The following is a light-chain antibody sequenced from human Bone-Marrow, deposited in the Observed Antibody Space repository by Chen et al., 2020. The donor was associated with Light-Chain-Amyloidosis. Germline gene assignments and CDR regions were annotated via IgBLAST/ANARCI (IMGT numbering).Light chain of an antibody. V-gene: IGLV3-1*01. CDR3: QAWDSSPVV. Sequence: SYELTQPPSVSVSPGQTASITCSGDKLGDKYACWYQQKPGQYPVLVIYQDSKRPSGIPERFSGSNSGNTATLTISGTQAMDEAYYNCQAWDSSPVVFGGGTKLTVL. J-gene: IGLJ2*01. CDR1: KLGDKY. CDR2: QDS.